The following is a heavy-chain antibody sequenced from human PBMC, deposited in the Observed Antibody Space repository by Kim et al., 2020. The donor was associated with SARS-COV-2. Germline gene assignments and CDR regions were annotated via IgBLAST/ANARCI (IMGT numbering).Heavy chain of an antibody. CDR2: TYYRSKWYN. Sequence: SQTLSLTCAISGDSVSSNSAAWNWIRQSPSRGLEWLGRTYYRSKWYNDYAVSVKSRITINPDTSKNQFSLQLNSVTPEDTAVYYCARAPIPYYYGSGRIGSWFDPWGQGTLVTVSS. J-gene: IGHJ5*02. D-gene: IGHD3-10*01. CDR1: GDSVSSNSAA. V-gene: IGHV6-1*01. CDR3: ARAPIPYYYGSGRIGSWFDP.